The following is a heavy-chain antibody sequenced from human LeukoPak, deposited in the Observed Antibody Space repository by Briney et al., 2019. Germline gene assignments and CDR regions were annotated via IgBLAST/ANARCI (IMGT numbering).Heavy chain of an antibody. D-gene: IGHD6-19*01. Sequence: KPSETLSLTCTVSGCTISNYYWSWVRQPPGKGLEWIGRIHTTGGTNYIPTLRSRVTMSVDTSKNQFSLMLSSVTAADTAMYYCARVGSSGWYTWFDPWGQGTLVSVSS. CDR3: ARVGSSGWYTWFDP. V-gene: IGHV4-4*07. CDR1: GCTISNYY. J-gene: IGHJ5*02. CDR2: IHTTGGT.